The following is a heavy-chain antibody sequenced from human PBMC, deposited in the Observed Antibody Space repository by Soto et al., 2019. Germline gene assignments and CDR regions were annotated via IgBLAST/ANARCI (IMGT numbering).Heavy chain of an antibody. V-gene: IGHV6-1*01. CDR3: ASSDRVRGVRAAYGMDV. J-gene: IGHJ6*02. Sequence: SQTLSLTCAISGDSVSSNSAAWNWIRQSPSRGLEWLGRTYCRSKWYNDYAVSVKSRITINPDTSKNQFSLQLNSVTPEDTAVYYCASSDRVRGVRAAYGMDVWGQGTTVTVSS. D-gene: IGHD3-10*01. CDR1: GDSVSSNSAA. CDR2: TYCRSKWYN.